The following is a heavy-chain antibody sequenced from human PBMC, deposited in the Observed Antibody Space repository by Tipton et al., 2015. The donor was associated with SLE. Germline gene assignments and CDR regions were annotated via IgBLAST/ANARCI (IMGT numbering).Heavy chain of an antibody. Sequence: GSLRLSCAASGFTFSSYEMNWVRQAPGKGLEWVSYISSSGSTIYYADSVKGRFTISRDNAKNSLYLQMTSLRAEDTAVYYCARVAYFDWVLSAYYYYMDVWGKGTTVTVSS. J-gene: IGHJ6*03. CDR1: GFTFSSYE. D-gene: IGHD3-9*01. V-gene: IGHV3-48*03. CDR3: ARVAYFDWVLSAYYYYMDV. CDR2: ISSSGSTI.